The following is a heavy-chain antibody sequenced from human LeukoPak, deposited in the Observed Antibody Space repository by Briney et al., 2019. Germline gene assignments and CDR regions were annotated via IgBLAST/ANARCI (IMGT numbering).Heavy chain of an antibody. CDR3: ARDASPGDILTGYYDAFDI. Sequence: GGSLRLSCAASGFTFSNYWMSWVRQAPGKGLEWVANIKQGGSEKYYVDSVKGRFTISRDNAKNSLYLQMSSLRAEDTAVYYCARDASPGDILTGYYDAFDIWGQGTMVTVSS. J-gene: IGHJ3*02. CDR2: IKQGGSEK. D-gene: IGHD3-9*01. CDR1: GFTFSNYW. V-gene: IGHV3-7*01.